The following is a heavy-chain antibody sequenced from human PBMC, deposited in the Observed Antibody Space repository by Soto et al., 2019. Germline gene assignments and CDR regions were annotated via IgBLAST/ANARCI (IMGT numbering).Heavy chain of an antibody. Sequence: VGSLRLSCAASGFTFSSYGMHWVRQAPGKGLEWVAVISYDGSNKYYADSVKGRFTISRDNSKNTLYLQMNSLRAEDTAVYYCAKELTYDSSGSSPYYFDYWGQGTLVTVSS. J-gene: IGHJ4*02. CDR3: AKELTYDSSGSSPYYFDY. V-gene: IGHV3-30*18. D-gene: IGHD3-22*01. CDR2: ISYDGSNK. CDR1: GFTFSSYG.